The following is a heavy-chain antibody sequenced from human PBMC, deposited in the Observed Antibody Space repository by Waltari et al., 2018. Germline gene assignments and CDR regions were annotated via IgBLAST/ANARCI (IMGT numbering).Heavy chain of an antibody. Sequence: EVQMVESGGGLVQPGGSLRLSCAASGFTFSSYWMSWVRQAPGKGLEWLANIKQDGSQTYYVDSVKGRFTISRDNAKNSLFLQMNSLRADDTAVYYCARLGYCSSANCFYGMDVWGQGTTVTVSS. CDR1: GFTFSSYW. CDR2: IKQDGSQT. CDR3: ARLGYCSSANCFYGMDV. D-gene: IGHD2-2*01. V-gene: IGHV3-7*01. J-gene: IGHJ6*02.